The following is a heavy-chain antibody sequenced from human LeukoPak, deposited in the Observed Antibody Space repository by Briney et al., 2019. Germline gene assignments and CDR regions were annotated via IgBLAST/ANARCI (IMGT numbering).Heavy chain of an antibody. CDR3: TTFTVTTPDY. CDR2: ISDSGDST. Sequence: GGSLRLSCAASGFTFSSYGMSWVRQAPGKGLEWVSTISDSGDSTDYADSVKGRFTISRDNSKNTLYLQMNGLRAEDTAVYYCTTFTVTTPDYWGQGTLVTVSS. CDR1: GFTFSSYG. J-gene: IGHJ4*02. V-gene: IGHV3-23*01. D-gene: IGHD4-17*01.